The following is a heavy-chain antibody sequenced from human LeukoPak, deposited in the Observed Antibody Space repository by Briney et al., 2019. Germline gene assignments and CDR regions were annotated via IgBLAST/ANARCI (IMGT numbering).Heavy chain of an antibody. Sequence: SETLSLTCTVSGGSISSYYWSWIRQPAGKGLEWIGRIYTSGSTNYNPSLKSRVTMSVDTSKNQFSLKLSSVTAADTAVYYCAREGFYDSSGYYIFYFDYRGQGTLVTVSS. D-gene: IGHD3-22*01. V-gene: IGHV4-4*07. CDR3: AREGFYDSSGYYIFYFDY. J-gene: IGHJ4*02. CDR2: IYTSGST. CDR1: GGSISSYY.